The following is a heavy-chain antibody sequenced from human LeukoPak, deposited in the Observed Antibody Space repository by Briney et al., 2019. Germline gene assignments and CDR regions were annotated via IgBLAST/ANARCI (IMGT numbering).Heavy chain of an antibody. Sequence: ASVKVSCTASGYTFTSYDINWVRQATGQGLEWMGWMNPNSGNTGYAQKFQGRVTMTRNTSISTAYMELSSLRSEDTAVYYCARGLNCSGGSCYSWLYYYYGMDVWGQGTTVTVSS. CDR2: MNPNSGNT. CDR3: ARGLNCSGGSCYSWLYYYYGMDV. CDR1: GYTFTSYD. V-gene: IGHV1-8*01. J-gene: IGHJ6*02. D-gene: IGHD2-15*01.